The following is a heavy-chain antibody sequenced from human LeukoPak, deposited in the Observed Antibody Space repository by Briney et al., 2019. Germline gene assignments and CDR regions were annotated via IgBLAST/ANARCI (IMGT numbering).Heavy chain of an antibody. CDR3: ARGEDSGYDWVY. J-gene: IGHJ4*02. CDR1: GGTFSSYA. CDR2: IIPIFGTA. Sequence: GASVKVSCKASGGTFSSYAISWVRQAPGQGLEWMGGIIPIFGTANYAQKFQGRVTITTDESTSTAYMELSSLRSEDTAVYYCARGEDSGYDWVYWGQGTLVTVSS. V-gene: IGHV1-69*05. D-gene: IGHD5-12*01.